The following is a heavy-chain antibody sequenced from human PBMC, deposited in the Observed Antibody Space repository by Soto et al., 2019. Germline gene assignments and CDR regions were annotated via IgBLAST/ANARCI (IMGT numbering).Heavy chain of an antibody. D-gene: IGHD2-2*01. CDR2: IKHSGAT. J-gene: IGHJ6*02. CDR1: GGSFSGFY. CDR3: AREEVPQCFTKGYYGMDV. Sequence: QVQLQQWGAGLLKPSETLSLTCGVYGGSFSGFYWSWIRQPPGKGLEWIGQIKHSGATTYNPSLKSRVAISIDASKTQFSLKLTSVTAADTAVYFCAREEVPQCFTKGYYGMDVWGQGTTVTVSS. V-gene: IGHV4-34*01.